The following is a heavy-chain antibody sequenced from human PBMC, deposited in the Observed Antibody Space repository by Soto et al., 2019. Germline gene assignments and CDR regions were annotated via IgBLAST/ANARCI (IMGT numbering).Heavy chain of an antibody. CDR2: VNPSGGST. D-gene: IGHD2-15*01. Sequence: SVKVSCKASGYIFTAYSMHWVRQAPGQGLEWMGAVNPSGGSTNYAQKFQGRITMTRDTSTSTVYMDLSSLTSEDTAVYYCAREENCSDGICYSEYFQRWGQGTLVTVSS. J-gene: IGHJ1*01. CDR1: GYIFTAYS. V-gene: IGHV1-46*01. CDR3: AREENCSDGICYSEYFQR.